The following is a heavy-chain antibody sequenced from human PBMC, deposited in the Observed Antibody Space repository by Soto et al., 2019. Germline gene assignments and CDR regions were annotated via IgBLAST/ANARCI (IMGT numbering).Heavy chain of an antibody. V-gene: IGHV1-18*01. CDR3: ASSKYDVVAGSVWFDP. J-gene: IGHJ5*02. Sequence: ASVKVSCKASGYTFTSYGISWVRQAPGQGLEWMGWISAYNGNTNYAQKLQGRVTMTTDTSTSTAYMELRSLRSDDTAVYFCASSKYDVVAGSVWFDPWGQGTLVTVSS. CDR2: ISAYNGNT. CDR1: GYTFTSYG. D-gene: IGHD2-21*01.